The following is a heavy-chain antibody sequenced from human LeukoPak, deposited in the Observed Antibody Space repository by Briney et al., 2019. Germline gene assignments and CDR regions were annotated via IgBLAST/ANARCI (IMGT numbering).Heavy chain of an antibody. J-gene: IGHJ4*02. CDR2: ISNSGSSI. CDR1: GFTFSGSY. D-gene: IGHD7-27*01. V-gene: IGHV3-11*04. Sequence: PGGSLRLSCAASGFTFSGSYMTWIRQAPGKGLEWVSYISNSGSSIYYADSVKGRFTTSRDNAKGSLYLQMNSLRAEDTAVYYCGRGHWGLDYWGQGALVTVSS. CDR3: GRGHWGLDY.